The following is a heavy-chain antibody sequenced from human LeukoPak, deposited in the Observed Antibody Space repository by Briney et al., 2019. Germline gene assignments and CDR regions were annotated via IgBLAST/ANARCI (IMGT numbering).Heavy chain of an antibody. D-gene: IGHD6-13*01. J-gene: IGHJ4*02. Sequence: GGPLRLSCAASGFTFSSYSMHWVRQAPGKGLEWVSSIRSSGNYMYYADSVKGRFTISRDNAKNSLYLQMNSLRAEDTAVYYCARGGIAAVGYFDYWGQGTLVTVSS. CDR2: IRSSGNYM. CDR1: GFTFSSYS. V-gene: IGHV3-21*01. CDR3: ARGGIAAVGYFDY.